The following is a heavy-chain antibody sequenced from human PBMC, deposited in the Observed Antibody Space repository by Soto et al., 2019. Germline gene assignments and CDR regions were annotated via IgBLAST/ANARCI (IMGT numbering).Heavy chain of an antibody. Sequence: ASVKVSCKASGYTFTGYYMHWVRQAPGQGLEWMGWINPNSGGTNYAQKFQGWVTMTRDTSISTAYMELSRLRSDDTAVYYCARGTLYDFFSGSPLGYYGIDVWAQRTTVTGSS. D-gene: IGHD3-3*01. V-gene: IGHV1-2*04. J-gene: IGHJ6*02. CDR2: INPNSGGT. CDR1: GYTFTGYY. CDR3: ARGTLYDFFSGSPLGYYGIDV.